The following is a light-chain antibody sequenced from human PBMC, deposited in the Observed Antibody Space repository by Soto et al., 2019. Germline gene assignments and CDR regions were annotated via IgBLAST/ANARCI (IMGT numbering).Light chain of an antibody. CDR2: GTS. CDR1: QSVSSSY. J-gene: IGKJ5*01. CDR3: QQYGSSIT. Sequence: IVLTQSPGTLSLSPGERATLSCRASQSVSSSYLAWYQQKPGQAPRLLIYGTSSRATGIPDRFSGSGSGTDFTLTISRLEPEDFAVFYCQQYGSSITFGQGTRLENK. V-gene: IGKV3-20*01.